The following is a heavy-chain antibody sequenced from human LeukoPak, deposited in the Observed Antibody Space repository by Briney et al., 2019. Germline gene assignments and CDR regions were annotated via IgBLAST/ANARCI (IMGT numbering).Heavy chain of an antibody. D-gene: IGHD6-19*01. CDR3: ARDPFHSSGSLDY. CDR1: GFTFSSYG. CDR2: IWYDGSNK. Sequence: GGSLRLSCAASGFTFSSYGMHWVRQAPGKGLEWVAVIWYDGSNKYYADSVKGRFTISRDNSKNTLYLQMNSLRAEDTAVYYCARDPFHSSGSLDYWGQGTLVTVSS. J-gene: IGHJ4*02. V-gene: IGHV3-30*19.